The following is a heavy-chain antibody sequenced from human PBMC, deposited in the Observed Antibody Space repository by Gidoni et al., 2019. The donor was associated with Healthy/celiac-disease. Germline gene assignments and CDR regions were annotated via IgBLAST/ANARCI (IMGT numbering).Heavy chain of an antibody. V-gene: IGHV3-21*01. CDR1: GFTFRSYS. Sequence: EVQLVESGGGLVQPGGSLRLSCAASGFTFRSYSMNWVRQAPGKGLEWVSSISSSSSYIYYADSVKGRFTISRDNAKNSLYLQMNSLRAEDTAVYYCARDFDEGYYYYGMDVWGQGTTVTVSS. CDR3: ARDFDEGYYYYGMDV. J-gene: IGHJ6*02. CDR2: ISSSSSYI.